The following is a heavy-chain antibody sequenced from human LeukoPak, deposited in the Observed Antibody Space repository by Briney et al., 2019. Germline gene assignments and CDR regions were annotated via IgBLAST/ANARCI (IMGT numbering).Heavy chain of an antibody. CDR3: ARDGRPSY. V-gene: IGHV3-7*05. CDR1: GFTFSNSW. Sequence: GGSLRRSCAASGFTFSNSWMSWVRQAPGKGLEWVASIKQDGSEKYYVDSVKGRFTISRDNAKNSLYLQMNSLRGEDTAVYYCARDGRPSYWGQGTLVTVSS. J-gene: IGHJ4*02. CDR2: IKQDGSEK.